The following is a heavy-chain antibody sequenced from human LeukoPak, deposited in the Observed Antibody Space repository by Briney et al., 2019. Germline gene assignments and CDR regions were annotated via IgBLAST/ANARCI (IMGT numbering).Heavy chain of an antibody. Sequence: SETLSLTCTVSGGSISSSDWSWIRQPPGKGLEWIGYIYYSGSTNYNPSLKSRVTISADTSKNQFSLKLSSVTAADTAVYYCARRNGLMGVVDYWGQGTLVTVSS. CDR1: GGSISSSD. CDR2: IYYSGST. CDR3: ARRNGLMGVVDY. D-gene: IGHD2-8*01. V-gene: IGHV4-59*08. J-gene: IGHJ4*02.